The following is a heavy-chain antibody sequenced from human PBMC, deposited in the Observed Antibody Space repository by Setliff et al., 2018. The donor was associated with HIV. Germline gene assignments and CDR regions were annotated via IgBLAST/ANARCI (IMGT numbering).Heavy chain of an antibody. J-gene: IGHJ4*02. V-gene: IGHV4-39*01. CDR3: PSCHVAIGYDFNY. CDR2: VSYSGST. CDR1: GASISSSSYY. D-gene: IGHD5-18*01. Sequence: ETLSLTCSVSGASISSSSYYWGWVRQPPGKGLEWIGSVSYSGSTYYSPSLKSRVTIAVDTSKNQFSLNLKSMTAADTPVYYCPSCHVAIGYDFNYWGQGVLVTVSS.